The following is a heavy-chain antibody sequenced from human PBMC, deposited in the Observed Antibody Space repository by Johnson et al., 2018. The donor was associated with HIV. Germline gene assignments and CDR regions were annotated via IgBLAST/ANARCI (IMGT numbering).Heavy chain of an antibody. Sequence: VQLVESGGGAVQPGRSLRLSCAASGFTVSSNYMSWVRQAPGKGLEWVSVIYSGGSTYYADSVKGRFTISRDNSKNTLFLQMNSLRPEDTAVYYCARAEAPYSTSRAFDIWGQGTMVTVSS. J-gene: IGHJ3*02. V-gene: IGHV3-66*01. CDR3: ARAEAPYSTSRAFDI. D-gene: IGHD6-6*01. CDR1: GFTVSSNY. CDR2: IYSGGST.